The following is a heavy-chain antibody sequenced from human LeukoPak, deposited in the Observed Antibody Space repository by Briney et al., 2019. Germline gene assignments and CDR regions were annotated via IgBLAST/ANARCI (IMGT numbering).Heavy chain of an antibody. Sequence: GGSLRLSCAASGFTFTSYAMSWVRQAPGKGLAWVSTISGSGDTTYYADSVKGRFTISRDNSKNTLYLQMNSLRAEDTAIYYCAKESPHFDYWGQGTLVTVSS. CDR3: AKESPHFDY. V-gene: IGHV3-23*01. CDR2: ISGSGDTT. CDR1: GFTFTSYA. J-gene: IGHJ4*02.